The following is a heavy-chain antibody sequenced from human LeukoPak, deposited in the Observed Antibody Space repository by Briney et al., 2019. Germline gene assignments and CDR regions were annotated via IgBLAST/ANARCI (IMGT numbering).Heavy chain of an antibody. D-gene: IGHD3-22*01. CDR2: IIPIFGTA. CDR1: GGTFSSYA. J-gene: IGHJ6*02. V-gene: IGHV1-69*06. CDR3: ARLEYYDSSGLLPYGMDV. Sequence: GSSVKVSCKASGGTFSSYAISWVRQAPGQGLEWMGGIIPIFGTANYAQKFQGRVTITADKSTSTAYMELSRLRSDDTAVYYCARLEYYDSSGLLPYGMDVWGQGTTVTVSS.